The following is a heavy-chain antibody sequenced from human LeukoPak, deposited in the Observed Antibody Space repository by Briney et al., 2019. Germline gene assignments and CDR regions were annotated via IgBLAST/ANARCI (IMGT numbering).Heavy chain of an antibody. D-gene: IGHD1-14*01. CDR1: GFAFSEYY. V-gene: IGHV3-11*04. Sequence: PGGSLRLSCAASGFAFSEYYMSWIRQAPGKGLEWVAKISSSGSTIYYADSVKGRFTISRDNAKNSLYLQMNILRAEDTAVYYCARGPGSRKCLQYWGQGTLVPVSS. J-gene: IGHJ1*01. CDR3: ARGPGSRKCLQY. CDR2: ISSSGSTI.